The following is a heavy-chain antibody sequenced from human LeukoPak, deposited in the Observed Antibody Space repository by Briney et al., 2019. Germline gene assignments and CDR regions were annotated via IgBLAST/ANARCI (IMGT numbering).Heavy chain of an antibody. CDR2: INPNSGGT. CDR1: GYTFTGYY. Sequence: ASVTVSCTASGYTFTGYYMHWVRQAPGQGLEWMGWINPNSGGTNYAQKFQGRVTMTRDTSISTAYMELSRLRSDDTAVYYCARELEDYVWGSYRWAPDYWGQGTLVTVSS. J-gene: IGHJ4*02. D-gene: IGHD3-16*02. CDR3: ARELEDYVWGSYRWAPDY. V-gene: IGHV1-2*02.